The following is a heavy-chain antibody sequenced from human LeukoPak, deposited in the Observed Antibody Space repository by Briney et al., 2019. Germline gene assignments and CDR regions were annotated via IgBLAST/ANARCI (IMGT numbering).Heavy chain of an antibody. CDR3: ASYSSSAVGDAFDI. V-gene: IGHV1-2*02. J-gene: IGHJ3*02. D-gene: IGHD6-6*01. CDR1: GYTFTGYY. CDR2: INPNSGGT. Sequence: GASVKVSCKASGYTFTGYYMHWVRQAPGQGLEWMGWINPNSGGTNYAQKFQGRVTMTRDTSISTAYMELSRLRSDDTAVYYCASYSSSAVGDAFDIWGQGIMVTVSS.